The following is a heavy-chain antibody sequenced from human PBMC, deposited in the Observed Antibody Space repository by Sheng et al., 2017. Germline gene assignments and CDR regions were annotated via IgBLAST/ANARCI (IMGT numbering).Heavy chain of an antibody. D-gene: IGHD4-17*01. CDR2: INHSGST. CDR3: ARGNVETTVVKGAFDI. J-gene: IGHJ3*02. V-gene: IGHV4-34*01. Sequence: QVQLQQWGAGLLKPSETLSLTCAVYGGSFSGYYWSWIRQPPGKGLEWIGEINHSGSTNYNPSLKSRVTISVDTSKNQFSLKLSSVTAADTAVYYCARGNVETTVVKGAFDIWGQGTMVTVSS. CDR1: GGSFSGYY.